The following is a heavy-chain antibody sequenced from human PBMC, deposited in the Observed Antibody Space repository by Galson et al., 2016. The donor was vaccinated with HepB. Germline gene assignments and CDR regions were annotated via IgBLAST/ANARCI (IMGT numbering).Heavy chain of an antibody. CDR1: GFTFSDYY. J-gene: IGHJ4*02. D-gene: IGHD3-10*01. V-gene: IGHV3-11*06. CDR2: ITSRSTYT. Sequence: SLRLSCAASGFTFSDYYMSWIRQAPGKGLEYVSYITSRSTYTNYAAFVKGRFTISRDDAKNSLYLQMNSLRADDTAVYYCARGPYGSGTYYNVYFDSWGQGTLVTVSS. CDR3: ARGPYGSGTYYNVYFDS.